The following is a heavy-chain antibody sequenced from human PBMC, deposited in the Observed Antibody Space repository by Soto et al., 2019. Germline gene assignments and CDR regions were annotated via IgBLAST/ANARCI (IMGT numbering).Heavy chain of an antibody. CDR3: VRKYPGTRPFDY. CDR1: GFTFNSYA. D-gene: IGHD2-2*01. V-gene: IGHV3-23*01. Sequence: GGSLRLSCAASGFTFNSYAMNWVRQAPGKGLAWVSAIGTDGNTYYANSVKGRFTISRDNSRTTLYLQMNSLRVEDTALYYCVRKYPGTRPFDYWCQGTLVTVSS. J-gene: IGHJ4*01. CDR2: IGTDGNT.